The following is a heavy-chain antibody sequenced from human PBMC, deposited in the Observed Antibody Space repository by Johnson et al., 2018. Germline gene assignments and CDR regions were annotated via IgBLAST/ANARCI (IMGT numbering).Heavy chain of an antibody. CDR3: ARAADYYYYMDV. Sequence: VQLLESGGGVVQPGRSLRLSCAASGFTFSSYAMHWVRQAPGKGLEWVAVISYDGSNKYYADSVKGRFTISRDNAKNSLFLQMNSLRAEDTAVYYCARAADYYYYMDVWGKGTTVTVSS. V-gene: IGHV3-30-3*01. J-gene: IGHJ6*03. CDR1: GFTFSSYA. CDR2: ISYDGSNK.